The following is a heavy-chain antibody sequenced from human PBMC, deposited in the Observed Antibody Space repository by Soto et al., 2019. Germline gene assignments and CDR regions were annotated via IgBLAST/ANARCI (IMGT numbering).Heavy chain of an antibody. D-gene: IGHD3-3*01. V-gene: IGHV3-33*01. Sequence: PGGSLRLSCAASGFTFSSYGMHWVRQAPGKGLEWVAVIWYDGSNKYYADSVKGRFTISRDNFKNTLYLQMNSLRAEDTAVYYCARDSRYYDFWSGYYDNWFDPWGQGTLVTVSS. J-gene: IGHJ5*02. CDR1: GFTFSSYG. CDR2: IWYDGSNK. CDR3: ARDSRYYDFWSGYYDNWFDP.